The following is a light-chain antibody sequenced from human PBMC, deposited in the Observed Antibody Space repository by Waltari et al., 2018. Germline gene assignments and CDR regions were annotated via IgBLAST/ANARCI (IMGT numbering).Light chain of an antibody. CDR3: HQYYSYPPFT. Sequence: AIRITQSPSSLSASTGDRVTLTCRASQGISSYLAWYQQKPGKAPKLLIYAASTLQSGVPSRFSGSGSGTDFTLTISCLQSEDFATYYCHQYYSYPPFTFGPGTKVDIK. CDR1: QGISSY. CDR2: AAS. J-gene: IGKJ3*01. V-gene: IGKV1-8*01.